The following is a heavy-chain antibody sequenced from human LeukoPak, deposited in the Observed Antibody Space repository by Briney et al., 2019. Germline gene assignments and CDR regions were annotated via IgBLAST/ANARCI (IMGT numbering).Heavy chain of an antibody. Sequence: GSLRLSCAASGFTFSSYAMSWVRQAPGKGLEWVANIKQDGSEKYYVDSVKGRFTISRDNAKNSLFLQMNSLRFEDTAVYYCARFGGPMVRNFDFWGQGTLVTVSS. CDR1: GFTFSSYA. D-gene: IGHD3-10*01. CDR2: IKQDGSEK. V-gene: IGHV3-7*01. CDR3: ARFGGPMVRNFDF. J-gene: IGHJ4*02.